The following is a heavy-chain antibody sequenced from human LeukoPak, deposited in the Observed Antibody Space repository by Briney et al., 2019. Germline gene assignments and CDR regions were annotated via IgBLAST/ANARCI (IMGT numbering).Heavy chain of an antibody. V-gene: IGHV5-51*01. J-gene: IGHJ4*02. CDR2: IYPGDSDT. D-gene: IGHD4-17*01. CDR3: ASPQSPYDYGDYWAFDY. Sequence: GESLKISCKGSGYSFTSYWIGWVRQMPGKGLEWMGIIYPGDSDTRYSPSFQGQVTISADKSISTAYLQWSSLKASDTAMYYCASPQSPYDYGDYWAFDYWGQGTLVTVSS. CDR1: GYSFTSYW.